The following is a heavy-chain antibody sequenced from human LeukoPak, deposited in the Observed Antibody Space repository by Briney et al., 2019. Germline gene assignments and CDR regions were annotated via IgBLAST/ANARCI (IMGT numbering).Heavy chain of an antibody. V-gene: IGHV4-59*08. D-gene: IGHD2-15*01. CDR1: GGSITNYN. Sequence: SETLSLTCTASGGSITNYNWNWIRQPPGKGLEWIGYISDGGSTHYNPSLQSRVTISVDTSKNQFSLRLSSVTASDTAVYYCARRRIGDLTIGSDTWFDPWGQGALVTVSS. CDR2: ISDGGST. CDR3: ARRRIGDLTIGSDTWFDP. J-gene: IGHJ5*02.